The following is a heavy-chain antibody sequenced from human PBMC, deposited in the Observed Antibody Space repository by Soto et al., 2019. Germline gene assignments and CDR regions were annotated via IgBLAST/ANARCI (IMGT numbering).Heavy chain of an antibody. V-gene: IGHV2-5*02. CDR2: IYWDDDK. J-gene: IGHJ5*02. D-gene: IGHD6-13*01. CDR3: ARGLATAGSRWFDP. CDR1: GFSLSTSGVG. Sequence: QITLKESGPTLVKPTQTLTLTCTFSGFSLSTSGVGVGWIRQPPGKALEWLALIYWDDDKCYSPSLKSRLTITKDTSKNQVVLTMTNMDPVDTATYYCARGLATAGSRWFDPWGQGTLVTVSS.